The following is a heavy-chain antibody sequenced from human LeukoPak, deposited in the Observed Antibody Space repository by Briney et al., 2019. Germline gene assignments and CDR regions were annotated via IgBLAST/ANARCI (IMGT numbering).Heavy chain of an antibody. CDR2: IKQEGSEK. CDR3: ARENRDGYNPYNWFDP. Sequence: TGGSLRLSCVVSGFTFNSYTMTWVRQAPGKGLEWVANIKQEGSEKFYVDSVKGRFTISRDNAKNSLYLQMNSLRAEDTAVYYCARENRDGYNPYNWFDPWGQGTLVTVSS. CDR1: GFTFNSYT. D-gene: IGHD5-24*01. J-gene: IGHJ5*02. V-gene: IGHV3-7*01.